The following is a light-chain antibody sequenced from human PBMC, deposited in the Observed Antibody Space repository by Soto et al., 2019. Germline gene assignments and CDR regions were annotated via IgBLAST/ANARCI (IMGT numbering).Light chain of an antibody. CDR3: QQYGSSPKT. CDR1: QSVSNRY. J-gene: IGKJ1*01. V-gene: IGKV3-20*01. Sequence: EIVLTQSPVTLSLSPGESATISCRASQSVSNRYLAWYQQKPGQAPRLLSYGASSRATGIPDRFSGSGSGTDFTLTISRLEPEDFEVYYCQQYGSSPKTFGQGTKVDIK. CDR2: GAS.